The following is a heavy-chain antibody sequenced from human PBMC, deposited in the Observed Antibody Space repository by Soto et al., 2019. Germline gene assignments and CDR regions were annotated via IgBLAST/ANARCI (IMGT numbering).Heavy chain of an antibody. CDR2: IIPILGIA. J-gene: IGHJ4*02. Sequence: SVKVSCKASGGTFSSYTISWVRQAPGQGLEWMGRIIPILGIANYAQKFQGRVTITADKSTSTAYMELSSLRSEDTAVYYCACSPSYGDYDYFDYWGQGTLVTVSS. CDR1: GGTFSSYT. D-gene: IGHD4-17*01. V-gene: IGHV1-69*02. CDR3: ACSPSYGDYDYFDY.